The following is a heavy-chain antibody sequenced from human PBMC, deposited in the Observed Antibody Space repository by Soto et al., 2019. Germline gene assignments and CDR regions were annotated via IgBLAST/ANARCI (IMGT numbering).Heavy chain of an antibody. CDR1: GYTFTAYY. Sequence: QVQLVQSGAEVKKPGASVKVSCKASGYTFTAYYMHWVRQAPGQGLEWMGCINPNSGGTNSAQKFQGWVTMTRDTSISTAYMQLRRLRSHATAVHYCARGDGSPAHGMDVW. D-gene: IGHD1-26*01. V-gene: IGHV1-2*04. J-gene: IGHJ6*01. CDR3: ARGDGSPAHGMDV. CDR2: INPNSGGT.